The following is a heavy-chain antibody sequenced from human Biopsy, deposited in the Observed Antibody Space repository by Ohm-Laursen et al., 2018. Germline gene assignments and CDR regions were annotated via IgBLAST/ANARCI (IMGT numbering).Heavy chain of an antibody. CDR1: GDSVSSGSFY. V-gene: IGHV4-61*01. CDR2: IYESGSTA. Sequence: SDTLSLTCTVSGDSVSSGSFYWTWIRQPPGQGLEYIGYIYESGSTANYNPSLESRVTMSVDMPKNQFSLKLSSVTAADTAIYYCARGMRSSGWPYFDSWGQGTLVTVSS. CDR3: ARGMRSSGWPYFDS. D-gene: IGHD6-19*01. J-gene: IGHJ4*02.